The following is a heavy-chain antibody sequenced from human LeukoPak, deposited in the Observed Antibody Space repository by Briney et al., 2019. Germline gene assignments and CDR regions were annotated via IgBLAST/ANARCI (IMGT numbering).Heavy chain of an antibody. CDR2: IYTSGST. V-gene: IGHV4-4*07. Sequence: SETLSLTCTVSGGSNSSYYWSWIRQPAGKGLEWIGRIYTSGSTNYNPSLKSRVTMSVDTSKNQFSLKLSSVTAADTAVYYCARTRLEYSSSWYDDYWGQGTLVTVSS. CDR1: GGSNSSYY. D-gene: IGHD6-13*01. CDR3: ARTRLEYSSSWYDDY. J-gene: IGHJ4*02.